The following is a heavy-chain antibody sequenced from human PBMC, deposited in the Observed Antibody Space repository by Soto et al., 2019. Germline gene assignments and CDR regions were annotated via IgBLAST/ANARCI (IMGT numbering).Heavy chain of an antibody. CDR3: AHRPSYCSGGSCYSGFDY. CDR1: GFSLSTSGVG. Sequence: QITLKESGPTLVKPTQTLTLTCTFSGFSLSTSGVGVGWISQPPGKALEWLALIYWDDDKRYSPSLKSRLTITKDPSKYQVVLTMTNMDPVDTATYYCAHRPSYCSGGSCYSGFDYWGQGTLVTVSS. J-gene: IGHJ4*02. V-gene: IGHV2-5*02. D-gene: IGHD2-15*01. CDR2: IYWDDDK.